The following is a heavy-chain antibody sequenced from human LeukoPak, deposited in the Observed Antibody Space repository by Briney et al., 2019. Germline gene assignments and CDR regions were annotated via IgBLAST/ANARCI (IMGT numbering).Heavy chain of an antibody. CDR1: GGTFISYA. J-gene: IGHJ5*01. CDR3: ARDYLGYCSSTSCSINWFDS. V-gene: IGHV1-69*05. D-gene: IGHD2-2*01. CDR2: IIPIFGTA. Sequence: SVKVSCKASGGTFISYAISWVRQAPGQGLEWMGGIIPIFGTANYAQKFQGRVTITTDESTSTAYMELSSLRSEDTAVYCCARDYLGYCSSTSCSINWFDSWGQGTLVTVSS.